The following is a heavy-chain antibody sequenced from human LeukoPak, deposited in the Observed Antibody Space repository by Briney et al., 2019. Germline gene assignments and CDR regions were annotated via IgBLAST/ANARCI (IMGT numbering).Heavy chain of an antibody. CDR1: GGSFSGYY. CDR2: INHSGST. D-gene: IGHD1-26*01. CDR3: AREGGSDRAFDI. J-gene: IGHJ3*02. V-gene: IGHV4-34*01. Sequence: SETLSLTCAVYGGSFSGYYWSWIRQPPGKGLEWIGEINHSGSTNYNPSLKSRVTLSVDTSKNQFSLKLSSVTAADTAVYYCAREGGSDRAFDIWGQGTMVTVSS.